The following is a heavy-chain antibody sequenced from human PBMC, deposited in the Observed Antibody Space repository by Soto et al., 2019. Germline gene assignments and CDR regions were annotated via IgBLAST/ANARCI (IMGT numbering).Heavy chain of an antibody. Sequence: SETLSLTCAVYGGSFSGYYWSWIRQPPGKGLEWIGEINHSGSTNYNPSLKSRVTISVDTSKNQFSLKLSSVTAADTAVYYCARLARKIFGVVMPFDYWGQGTLVTVSS. CDR1: GGSFSGYY. J-gene: IGHJ4*02. CDR2: INHSGST. CDR3: ARLARKIFGVVMPFDY. D-gene: IGHD3-3*01. V-gene: IGHV4-34*01.